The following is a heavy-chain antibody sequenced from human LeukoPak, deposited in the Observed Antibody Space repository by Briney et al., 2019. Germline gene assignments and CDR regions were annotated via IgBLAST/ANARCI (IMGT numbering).Heavy chain of an antibody. D-gene: IGHD2-15*01. J-gene: IGHJ4*02. CDR1: GFTFNDAW. CDR2: IKRKTDGGTT. Sequence: PAGSLRPSCAASGFTFNDAWMSWVRQAPGKGLEWVGRIKRKTDGGTTGYAAPVKGRFTIARADSKTSLYQQIMRLKTEDTAVYYCTTDTRRVVVPKWGQGTLVTVSS. CDR3: TTDTRRVVVPK. V-gene: IGHV3-15*01.